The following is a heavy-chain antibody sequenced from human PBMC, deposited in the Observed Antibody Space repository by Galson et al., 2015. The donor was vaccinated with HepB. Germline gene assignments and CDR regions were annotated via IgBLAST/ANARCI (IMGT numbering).Heavy chain of an antibody. CDR2: IYRGGTT. V-gene: IGHV3-66*01. J-gene: IGHJ4*02. Sequence: SLRLSCAASGFIVSGNYISWVRQAPGKGLEWVSLIYRGGTTYYAGSVKDRFIMSSDNSKNTVYLQMNSLRAEDTAVYYCVKDHHYWNLGFWGQGTLVTVSS. CDR3: VKDHHYWNLGF. D-gene: IGHD1-1*01. CDR1: GFIVSGNY.